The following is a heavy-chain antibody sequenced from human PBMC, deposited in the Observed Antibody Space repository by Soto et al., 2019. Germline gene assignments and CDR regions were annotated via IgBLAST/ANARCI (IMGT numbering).Heavy chain of an antibody. V-gene: IGHV3-15*07. Sequence: EVQLVESGGDLVKPGGSLRLSCAASGLTFTNAWMNWFRQAPGKGLEWVGRMKSIGDGGTTDYAAPVRGRFSISRDDSKNMLYLQLDSLKTEDTAVYYCTINSGGNAGGRWANSGGPGTVVTVSS. CDR1: GLTFTNAW. D-gene: IGHD2-15*01. CDR2: MKSIGDGGTT. J-gene: IGHJ5*01. CDR3: TINSGGNAGGRWANS.